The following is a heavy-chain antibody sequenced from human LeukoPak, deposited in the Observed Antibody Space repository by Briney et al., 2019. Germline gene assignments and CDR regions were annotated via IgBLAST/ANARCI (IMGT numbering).Heavy chain of an antibody. V-gene: IGHV1-18*01. D-gene: IGHD2-21*01. CDR2: ISAYNGNT. J-gene: IGHJ4*02. CDR3: ARDRGALPLDY. Sequence: ASVKVSCKASGYTFTSYGISWVRQAPGQGLEWMGWISAYNGNTNYAQKLQGRVTMTTDTSTSTAYRELRSLRSDDTAVYDCARDRGALPLDYWGQGTLVTVSS. CDR1: GYTFTSYG.